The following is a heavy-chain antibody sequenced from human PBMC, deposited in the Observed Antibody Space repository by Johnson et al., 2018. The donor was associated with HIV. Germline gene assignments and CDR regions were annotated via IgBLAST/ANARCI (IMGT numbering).Heavy chain of an antibody. J-gene: IGHJ3*02. D-gene: IGHD3-22*01. CDR3: AREGDSSGMVFLDAFDI. Sequence: QVQLVESGGGVVQPGRSLRLSCEASGLILSGYGLHWVRQAPGKGLEWVAVISYDGSNKYYADYVKGRFTITRDNSKNTLYRPMNSLRAEDTAVYYCAREGDSSGMVFLDAFDIWGQGTMVTVSS. V-gene: IGHV3-30*19. CDR1: GLILSGYG. CDR2: ISYDGSNK.